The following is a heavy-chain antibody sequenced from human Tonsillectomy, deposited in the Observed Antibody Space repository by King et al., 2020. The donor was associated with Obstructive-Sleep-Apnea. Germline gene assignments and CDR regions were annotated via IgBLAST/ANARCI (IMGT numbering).Heavy chain of an antibody. J-gene: IGHJ4*02. CDR3: ARVHTTASADTLDY. CDR2: ISASIGKA. CDR1: GYTFTNYG. D-gene: IGHD4-11*01. V-gene: IGHV1-18*01. Sequence: QLVQSGAEVKKPGASVKVSCKASGYTFTNYGVTWVRQAPVQGLEWMGRISASIGKANYAPKNQGRVTMTTDTSTSTAYMDLRSLRSDDTAVYFCARVHTTASADTLDYWGQGTLLTVSS.